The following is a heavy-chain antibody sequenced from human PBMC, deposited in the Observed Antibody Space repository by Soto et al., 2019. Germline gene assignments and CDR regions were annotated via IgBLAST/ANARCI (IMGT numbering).Heavy chain of an antibody. V-gene: IGHV2-5*02. CDR3: VHTGYGDDWRDD. CDR1: GLSLSATGVG. CDR2: IYWDDDK. Sequence: QITLKESGPTLVKPTQTLTLTCTVSGLSLSATGVGVGWIRQPPGKALEWLPLIYWDDDKRYSPYLKRRLTITKDTSKNQVVLTMTNMNRVDTGTYYCVHTGYGDDWRDDWGQGTLVTVSS. J-gene: IGHJ4*02. D-gene: IGHD5-12*01.